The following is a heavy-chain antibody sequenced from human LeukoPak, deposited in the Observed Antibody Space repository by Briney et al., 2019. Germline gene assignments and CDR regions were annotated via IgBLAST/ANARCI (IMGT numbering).Heavy chain of an antibody. CDR3: ARNMSPPGVLVTADYGLDV. Sequence: ASVKVSCKASGSNFDRYGVSWVRQSPGQGLEWMGRIIPLVEEVMYSHKFQDRITLSADRFPSEAYMEVRRLRAEDTAVYFCARNMSPPGVLVTADYGLDVWGEGTTVTV. V-gene: IGHV1-69*04. D-gene: IGHD2-21*02. CDR2: IIPLVEEV. CDR1: GSNFDRYG. J-gene: IGHJ6*02.